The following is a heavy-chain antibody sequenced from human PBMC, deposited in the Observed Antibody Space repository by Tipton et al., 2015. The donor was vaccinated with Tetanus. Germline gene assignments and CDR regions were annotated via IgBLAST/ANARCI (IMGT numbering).Heavy chain of an antibody. CDR3: ARDPTGGYGELDP. J-gene: IGHJ5*02. D-gene: IGHD3-16*01. V-gene: IGHV3-11*01. CDR1: GFTLKGYY. Sequence: SLRLSCAASGFTLKGYYMSWVRQAPGKGLEWLSYISSDDPTTSYADSVKGRFTISRDDANNSLHLQMGSLRADDTAVYYCARDPTGGYGELDPWGPGTLVSVSS. CDR2: ISSDDPTT.